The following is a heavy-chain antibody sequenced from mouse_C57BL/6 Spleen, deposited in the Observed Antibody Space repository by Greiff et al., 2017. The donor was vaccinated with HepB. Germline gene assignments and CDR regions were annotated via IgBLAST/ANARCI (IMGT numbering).Heavy chain of an antibody. V-gene: IGHV5-9*01. CDR2: ISGGGGNT. J-gene: IGHJ1*03. Sequence: EVQVVESGGGLVKPGGSLKLSCAASGFTFSSYTMSWVRQTPEKRLEWVATISGGGGNTYYPDSVKGRFTISRDNAKNTLYLQMSSLRSEDTALYYCARPDYDEYFDVWGTGTTVTVSS. CDR3: ARPDYDEYFDV. D-gene: IGHD2-4*01. CDR1: GFTFSSYT.